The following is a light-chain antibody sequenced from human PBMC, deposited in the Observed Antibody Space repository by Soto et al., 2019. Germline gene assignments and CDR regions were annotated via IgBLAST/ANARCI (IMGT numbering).Light chain of an antibody. CDR2: DVT. CDR3: SSHATGSTLI. CDR1: NSDVGHYNE. V-gene: IGLV2-14*03. J-gene: IGLJ2*01. Sequence: QSVLSQPASVSGSPGQSTTISCTGTNSDVGHYNEVSWYQQRPGRAPKLLIYDVTNRPSGVSNRFSGSKSGNTASLTISGLQAEDEAYYFCSSHATGSTLIFGGGTKVTVL.